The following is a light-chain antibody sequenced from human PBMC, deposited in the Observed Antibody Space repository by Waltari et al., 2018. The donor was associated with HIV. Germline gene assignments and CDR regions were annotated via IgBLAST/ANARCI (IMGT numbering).Light chain of an antibody. CDR2: GAS. CDR1: PSVSTSY. V-gene: IGKV3-20*01. CDR3: QQYGSSPAT. J-gene: IGKJ5*01. Sequence: DIVLTQSPGTLSLSPGERATLSCRASPSVSTSYLAWYQQKPGQAPRLLISGASSRATGIPDRFSGSGSGTDFTLTISRLEPEDFAVYYCQQYGSSPATFGQGTRLEIK.